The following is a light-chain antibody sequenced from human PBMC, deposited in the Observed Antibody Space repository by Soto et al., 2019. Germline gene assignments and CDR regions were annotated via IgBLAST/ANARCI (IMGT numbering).Light chain of an antibody. J-gene: IGLJ3*02. CDR1: SSDVGGYNY. CDR2: DVS. CDR3: CSYADSQIWV. Sequence: QSALTQPRSVSGSPGQSVTISCTGTSSDVGGYNYVSWYQQHPGKAPKLMIYDVSKRPSRVPDRFSGSKSGNTASLTISGLQAEDEADYYCCSYADSQIWVFGGGTKLTVL. V-gene: IGLV2-11*01.